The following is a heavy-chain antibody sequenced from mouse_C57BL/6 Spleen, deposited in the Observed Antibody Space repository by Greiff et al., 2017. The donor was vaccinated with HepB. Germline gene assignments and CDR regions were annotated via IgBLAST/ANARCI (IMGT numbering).Heavy chain of an antibody. CDR1: GYTFTDYN. V-gene: IGHV1-18*01. J-gene: IGHJ3*01. Sequence: VQLKESGPELVKPGASVKIPCKASGYTFTDYNMDWVKQSHGKSLEWIGDINPNNGGTIYNQKFKGKATLTVDKSSSKAYMELRSLTSEDTAVYYCARGYDYDEGAWFAYWGQGTLVTVSA. CDR3: ARGYDYDEGAWFAY. D-gene: IGHD2-4*01. CDR2: INPNNGGT.